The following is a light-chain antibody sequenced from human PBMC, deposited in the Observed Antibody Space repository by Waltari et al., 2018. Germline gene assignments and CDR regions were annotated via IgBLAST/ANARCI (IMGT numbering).Light chain of an antibody. CDR3: QQYNNWPPWT. V-gene: IGKV3-15*01. CDR1: QSVSSN. CDR2: GAS. Sequence: EVVMTQSPATLSVSPGERAILSCRASQSVSSNLAWYQQKPGQARRLLIYGASTRATGIPAMFSGSGSGTEFTLTISSLQSEDFAVYYCQQYNNWPPWTFGQGTKVEIK. J-gene: IGKJ1*01.